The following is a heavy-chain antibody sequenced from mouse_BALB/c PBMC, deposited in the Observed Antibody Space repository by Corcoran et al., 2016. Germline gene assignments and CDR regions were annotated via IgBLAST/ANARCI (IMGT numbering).Heavy chain of an antibody. J-gene: IGHJ3*01. CDR1: GYTFSSYW. V-gene: IGHV1-9*01. D-gene: IGHD3-2*01. CDR3: ARGGQLGLRRFAS. CDR2: ILPGSGST. Sequence: QVQLQQSGAELMKPGASVKISCKATGYTFSSYWIEWVKQRPGHGLEWIGEILPGSGSTNYNEKFKGKATFTADTSSNTAYMQLSSLTSEDSAVYYWARGGQLGLRRFASWGQGTLVTVSA.